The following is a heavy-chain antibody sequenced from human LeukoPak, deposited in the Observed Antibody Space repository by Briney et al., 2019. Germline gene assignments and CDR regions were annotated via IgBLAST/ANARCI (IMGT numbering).Heavy chain of an antibody. D-gene: IGHD3-22*01. Sequence: ASVKVSCKASGYTFTSYDINWVRQATGQGLEWMGWMNPNSGNTGYAQKFQGRVTMTRNTSISTAYMELSSLRSEDTAVYYCARGLYYYDSSGYYYYYYYGMDVWGQGTTVTVSS. V-gene: IGHV1-8*01. CDR3: ARGLYYYDSSGYYYYYYYGMDV. CDR2: MNPNSGNT. CDR1: GYTFTSYD. J-gene: IGHJ6*02.